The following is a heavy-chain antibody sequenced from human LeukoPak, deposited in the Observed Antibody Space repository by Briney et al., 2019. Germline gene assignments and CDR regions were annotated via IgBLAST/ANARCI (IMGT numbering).Heavy chain of an antibody. D-gene: IGHD6-19*01. V-gene: IGHV3-7*01. CDR1: GFTFRSDW. Sequence: GGSLRLSCAASGFTFRSDWMNWVRQAPGKGLEWVAHVQPDGSAKIYADSVKGRFTISRDNAKDSVYLQMNSLRVEDTAVYYCARDFFGWSSLGHWGQGTLVTVSS. J-gene: IGHJ1*01. CDR3: ARDFFGWSSLGH. CDR2: VQPDGSAK.